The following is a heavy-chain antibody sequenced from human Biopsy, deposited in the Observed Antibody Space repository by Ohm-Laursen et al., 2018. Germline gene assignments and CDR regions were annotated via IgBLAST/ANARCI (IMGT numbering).Heavy chain of an antibody. CDR2: LYTSGDT. CDR3: ATGPKRLTGTSYFES. Sequence: SETLSLTCSVSGGLNSNYYWSWVRQSAGKGLEWIGRLYTSGDTNYNPSLKSRFSVSEDTSRRQFSLRLTSVTAADTAVYYCATGPKRLTGTSYFESWGRGILVTVSS. J-gene: IGHJ4*02. V-gene: IGHV4-4*07. D-gene: IGHD1-7*01. CDR1: GGLNSNYY.